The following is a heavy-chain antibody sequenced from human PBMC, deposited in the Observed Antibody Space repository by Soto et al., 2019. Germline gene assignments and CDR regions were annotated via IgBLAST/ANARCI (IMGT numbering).Heavy chain of an antibody. D-gene: IGHD3-10*01. CDR3: ARGDRGGSGSPASYYYSGLDV. CDR2: VSAGGDMT. CDR1: GFTFSSYA. J-gene: IGHJ6*02. V-gene: IGHV3-23*01. Sequence: DVQLLESGGDLVQPGGSLRISCAASGFTFSSYAMSWVRQAPGKGLEWVSSVSAGGDMTYYSDSVKGRFTISRDNSNNALFLQMNSLRAEDTALYYCARGDRGGSGSPASYYYSGLDVWGQGTTVTVSS.